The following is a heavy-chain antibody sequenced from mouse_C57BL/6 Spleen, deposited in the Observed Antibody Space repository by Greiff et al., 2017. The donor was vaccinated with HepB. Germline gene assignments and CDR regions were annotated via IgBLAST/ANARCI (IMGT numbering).Heavy chain of an antibody. J-gene: IGHJ2*01. V-gene: IGHV1-54*01. CDR1: GYAFTNYL. CDR2: INPGSGGT. Sequence: VQLQQSGAELVRPGTSVKVSCTASGYAFTNYLIEWVKQRPGQGLEWIGVINPGSGGTNYNEKFKGKATMTADKSSSTAYLQLSSLTSEDSAVYCCARSRSNWGEDPDYWGQGTTLTVSS. CDR3: ARSRSNWGEDPDY.